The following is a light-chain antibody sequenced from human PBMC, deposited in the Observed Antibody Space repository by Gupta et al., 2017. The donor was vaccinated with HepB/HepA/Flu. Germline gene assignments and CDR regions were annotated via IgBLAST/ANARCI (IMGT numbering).Light chain of an antibody. CDR3: QQLYSYLFT. V-gene: IGKV1-9*01. CDR1: QVISSY. J-gene: IGKJ3*01. Sequence: DIQLTQSPSFLSASVGDRVTITCRASQVISSYLAWYQQKPGKAPKLLVYAASTLQSGVPSRFSGSGSGTEFTLTISSLQPEDSATYYCQQLYSYLFTFGPGTKVDI. CDR2: AAS.